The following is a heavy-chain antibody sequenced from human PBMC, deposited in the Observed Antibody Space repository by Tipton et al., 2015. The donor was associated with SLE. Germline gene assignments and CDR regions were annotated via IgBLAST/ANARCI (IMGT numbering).Heavy chain of an antibody. CDR2: VYYSGST. V-gene: IGHV4-59*11. J-gene: IGHJ2*01. Sequence: TLSLTCTVSGGSIDSHYWTWIRQSPGKGLEYLGYVYYSGSTNYIASLQGRLTISVDRSKNQFFLKLTSVTAADTGVYYCAREFLNPVTTVHYYFDLWGRGTLVTVSS. CDR1: GGSIDSHY. CDR3: AREFLNPVTTVHYYFDL. D-gene: IGHD4-11*01.